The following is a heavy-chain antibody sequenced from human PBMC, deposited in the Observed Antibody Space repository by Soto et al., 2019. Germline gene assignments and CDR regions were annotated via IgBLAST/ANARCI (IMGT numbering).Heavy chain of an antibody. CDR3: AKFTPVVAGHEPNDY. CDR1: GFTFSSYA. CDR2: ISGSGGST. J-gene: IGHJ4*02. Sequence: EVQLLESGGGLVQPGGSLRLSCAASGFTFSSYAMSWVRQAPGKGLEWVSAISGSGGSTYYADSVKGRFTISRDNSKNPLYLQMSSRRAGDTAVYYCAKFTPVVAGHEPNDYWGQGTLVTVSS. D-gene: IGHD6-19*01. V-gene: IGHV3-23*01.